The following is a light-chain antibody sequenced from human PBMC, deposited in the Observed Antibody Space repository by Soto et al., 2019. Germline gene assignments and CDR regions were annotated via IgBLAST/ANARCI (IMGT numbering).Light chain of an antibody. Sequence: EIVLTQSPGTLSLSPGERATLSCRASQSVSSSYLAWYQHIPGQAPRLLIYGASSRATGIPDRFSGSGSGTDFTLTISRLEPEDFAVYYCQQYASSPQTFGQGTKVEIK. J-gene: IGKJ1*01. CDR1: QSVSSSY. V-gene: IGKV3-20*01. CDR2: GAS. CDR3: QQYASSPQT.